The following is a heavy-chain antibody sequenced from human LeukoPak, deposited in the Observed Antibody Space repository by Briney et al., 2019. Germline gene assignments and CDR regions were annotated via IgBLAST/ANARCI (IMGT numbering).Heavy chain of an antibody. CDR2: ISYDGSNK. CDR1: GFTFSSYA. V-gene: IGHV3-30-3*01. Sequence: GSLRLSCAASGFTFSSYAMHWVRQAPGKGLEWVAVISYDGSNKYYADSVKGRFTISRDNSKNTLYLQMNSLRAEDTAVYYCARVGADSSGWYFLDYYYYGMDVWGQGTTVTVSS. CDR3: ARVGADSSGWYFLDYYYYGMDV. D-gene: IGHD6-19*01. J-gene: IGHJ6*02.